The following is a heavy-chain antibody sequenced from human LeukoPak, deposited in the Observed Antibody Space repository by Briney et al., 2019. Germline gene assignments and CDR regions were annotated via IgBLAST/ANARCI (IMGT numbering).Heavy chain of an antibody. CDR3: ARQPRRGLSFFREIGGPANWFDP. CDR1: GGSISSSSYY. Sequence: SETLSLTCTVSGGSISSSSYYWGWIRQPPGQGLEWIGSIYYSGSTYYNPSLKSRVTISVDTSKNQFSLKLSSVTAADTAVYYCARQPRRGLSFFREIGGPANWFDPWGQGTLVTVSS. J-gene: IGHJ5*02. CDR2: IYYSGST. V-gene: IGHV4-39*01. D-gene: IGHD3-10*01.